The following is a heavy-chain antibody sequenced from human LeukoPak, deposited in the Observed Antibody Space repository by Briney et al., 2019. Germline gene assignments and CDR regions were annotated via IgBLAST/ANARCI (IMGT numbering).Heavy chain of an antibody. CDR1: GFTFNNYA. CDR2: IYGSGGST. CDR3: AKAHSSGWLFGY. D-gene: IGHD6-19*01. J-gene: IGHJ4*02. V-gene: IGHV3-23*01. Sequence: GGSLRLSCAASGFTFNNYAMIWLPQAPGKGLEGGSGIYGSGGSTYYADSVKGRFTISRDNSKNTLYLQMNSLRAEDTAVYYCAKAHSSGWLFGYWGLGTLVTVSS.